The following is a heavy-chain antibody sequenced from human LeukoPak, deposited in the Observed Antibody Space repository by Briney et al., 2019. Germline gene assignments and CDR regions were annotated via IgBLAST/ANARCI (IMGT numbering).Heavy chain of an antibody. CDR1: GGTFTSYA. CDR3: ARAWRPGRSKDYYYYYMDV. V-gene: IGHV1-69*06. D-gene: IGHD2-2*01. CDR2: IIPIFGTA. Sequence: SVKVSCKASGGTFTSYAISWVRQAPGQGLEWMGGIIPIFGTAKYPQKFQGRVTITADKSTSTAYMELSSLRSEDTAVYYCARAWRPGRSKDYYYYYMDVWGKGTTVTVSS. J-gene: IGHJ6*03.